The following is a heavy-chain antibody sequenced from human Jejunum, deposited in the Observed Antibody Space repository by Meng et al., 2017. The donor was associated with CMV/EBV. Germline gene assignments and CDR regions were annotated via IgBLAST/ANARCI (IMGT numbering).Heavy chain of an antibody. J-gene: IGHJ4*02. CDR1: FTFGDDG. D-gene: IGHD2-8*02. Sequence: FTFGDDGMIWVRQAQGKGLEWVSGVNENGRSTAYADSVKGRFTISRDNAKNSLFLQMNSLRDEDTALYHCARRSGHCTGSCYEDYWGQGTLVTVSS. CDR3: ARRSGHCTGSCYEDY. CDR2: VNENGRST. V-gene: IGHV3-20*01.